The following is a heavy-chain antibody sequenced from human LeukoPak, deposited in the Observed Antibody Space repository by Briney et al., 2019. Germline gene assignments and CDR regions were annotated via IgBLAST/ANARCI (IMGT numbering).Heavy chain of an antibody. CDR1: EFSVGSNY. CDR3: ARASPLPRYCSSTSCYVYYYYYMDV. Sequence: GGSLRLSCAASEFSVGSNYMTWVRQAPGKGLEWVSLIYSGGSTYYADSVKGRFTISRDNSKNTLYLQMNSLRAEDTAVYYCARASPLPRYCSSTSCYVYYYYYMDVWGKGTTVTISS. J-gene: IGHJ6*03. V-gene: IGHV3-66*01. CDR2: IYSGGST. D-gene: IGHD2-2*01.